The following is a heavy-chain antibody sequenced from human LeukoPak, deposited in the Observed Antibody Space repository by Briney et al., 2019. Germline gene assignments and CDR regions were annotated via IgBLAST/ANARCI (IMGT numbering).Heavy chain of an antibody. D-gene: IGHD6-19*01. J-gene: IGHJ4*02. CDR3: ARGSLAVAGTGVDY. CDR2: ISSSSSFK. Sequence: PGGSLGLSWAASRFTLSRYSMNWVRQAPGKGLEWVSSISSSSSFKYHADSVKGRFTISRDNAKNSLYLQMNSLRAEDTAVYYCARGSLAVAGTGVDYWGQGTLVTVSS. V-gene: IGHV3-21*01. CDR1: RFTLSRYS.